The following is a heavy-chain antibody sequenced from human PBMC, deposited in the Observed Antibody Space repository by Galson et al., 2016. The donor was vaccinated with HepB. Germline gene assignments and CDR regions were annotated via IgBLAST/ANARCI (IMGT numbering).Heavy chain of an antibody. J-gene: IGHJ4*02. D-gene: IGHD3-3*01. CDR2: IDASGRGGSGT. CDR1: GFTFSVFA. V-gene: IGHV3-23*01. Sequence: SLRLSCAASGFTFSVFAMSWVRQAPGEGLEWVSAIDASGRGGSGTYYAESVKGRFTISRDNSKNTMYLQMNSLRAEDTAIYYCAKSISGFWNKYPCFGHWGQGALVIVSS. CDR3: AKSISGFWNKYPCFGH.